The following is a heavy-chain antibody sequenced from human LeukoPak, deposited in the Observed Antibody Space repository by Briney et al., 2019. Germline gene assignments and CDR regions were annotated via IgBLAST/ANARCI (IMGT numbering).Heavy chain of an antibody. D-gene: IGHD3-22*01. J-gene: IGHJ4*02. Sequence: PGRSLRLSCTASGFTFGDYAMSWVRQAPGKGLEWVSAISGSGGSTYYADSVKGRFTISRDNSKNTLYLQMNSLRAEDTAVYYCAKVFLKYYYDGSGYRPPFDYWGQGTLVTVSS. CDR2: ISGSGGST. CDR3: AKVFLKYYYDGSGYRPPFDY. CDR1: GFTFGDYA. V-gene: IGHV3-23*01.